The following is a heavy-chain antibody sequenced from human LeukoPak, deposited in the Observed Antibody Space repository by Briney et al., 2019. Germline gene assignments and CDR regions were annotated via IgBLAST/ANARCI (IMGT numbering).Heavy chain of an antibody. V-gene: IGHV3-23*01. D-gene: IGHD3-22*01. CDR3: AKNPHYYDSSGYYCLSWFDP. CDR1: GFTFSSYA. Sequence: GGSLRLSCAASGFTFSSYATSWVRQAPGKGLEWVSAISGSGGSTYYADSVKGRFTISRDNSKNTLYLQMNSLRAEDTAVYYCAKNPHYYDSSGYYCLSWFDPWGQGTLVTVSS. J-gene: IGHJ5*02. CDR2: ISGSGGST.